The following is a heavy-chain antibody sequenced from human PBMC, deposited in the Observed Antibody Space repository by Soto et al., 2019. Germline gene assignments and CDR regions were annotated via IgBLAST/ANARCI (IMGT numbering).Heavy chain of an antibody. Sequence: QVQLQESGPGLVKPSETLSLTCTVSGGSISSYYWSWIRQPPGKGLECIGYIYYSGSTHYNPSPKRRFTIQVHTSKNQFHLKLSSVTAEDTALYYCARDHGYREFHGYYYGMDVWGQGTTVTVSS. D-gene: IGHD3-16*02. V-gene: IGHV4-59*01. CDR3: ARDHGYREFHGYYYGMDV. CDR1: GGSISSYY. J-gene: IGHJ6*02. CDR2: IYYSGST.